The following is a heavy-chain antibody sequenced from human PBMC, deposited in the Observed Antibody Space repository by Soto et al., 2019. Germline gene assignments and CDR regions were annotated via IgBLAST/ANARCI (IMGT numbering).Heavy chain of an antibody. Sequence: SGPTLVNPTQTLTLTCTFSGFSLSTSGMCVSWIRQPPGKALEWLALIDWDDDKYYSTSLKTRLTISKDTSKNQVVLTMTNMDPVDTATYYCAREIESSSWSPYYYYYGMDVWGQGTTVTVSS. D-gene: IGHD6-13*01. J-gene: IGHJ6*02. CDR2: IDWDDDK. CDR3: AREIESSSWSPYYYYYGMDV. CDR1: GFSLSTSGMC. V-gene: IGHV2-70*01.